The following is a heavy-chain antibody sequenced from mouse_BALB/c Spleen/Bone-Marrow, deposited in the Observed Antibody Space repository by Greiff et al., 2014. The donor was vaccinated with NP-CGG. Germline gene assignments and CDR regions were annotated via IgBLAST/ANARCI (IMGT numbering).Heavy chain of an antibody. CDR1: GYTFSTYW. D-gene: IGHD1-2*01. CDR2: ILPGSGST. J-gene: IGHJ2*01. V-gene: IGHV1-9*01. CDR3: ARRLLYYFDY. Sequence: SGAELMKPGASVKISCKATGYTFSTYWIEWVKQRPGHGLEWIGEILPGSGSTNYNEKFKGKATLTADTSSNTAYMQLSSLTSEDSAVYYCARRLLYYFDYWGQGTTLTVSS.